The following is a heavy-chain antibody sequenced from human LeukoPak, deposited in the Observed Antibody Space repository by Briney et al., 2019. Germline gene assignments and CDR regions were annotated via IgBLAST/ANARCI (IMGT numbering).Heavy chain of an antibody. D-gene: IGHD5-12*01. CDR3: ARESDIVATLSD. V-gene: IGHV1-2*02. CDR1: GYTFTGYY. J-gene: IGHJ4*02. Sequence: ASVKVSCKASGYTFTGYYMHWVRQAPGQGLEWMGRINPNSGGTNYAQKFQGRVTMTRDTSISTAYMELSRLRSDDTAVYYCARESDIVATLSDWGQGTLVTVSS. CDR2: INPNSGGT.